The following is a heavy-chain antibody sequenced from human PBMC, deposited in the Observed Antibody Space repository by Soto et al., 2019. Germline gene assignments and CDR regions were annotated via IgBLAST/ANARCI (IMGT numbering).Heavy chain of an antibody. V-gene: IGHV1-18*01. Sequence: QVQLVQSGAEVKKPGASVKVSCKASGHTFTSYGISWVRQAPGQGLEWMGWISAYNGNTNYAQKLQGRVTMTTDTSTSTAYMTLRSLRSDDTAVYYCARYCSSTSCYAFTNNYYYGMDVWGQGTTVTVSS. J-gene: IGHJ6*02. D-gene: IGHD2-2*01. CDR3: ARYCSSTSCYAFTNNYYYGMDV. CDR2: ISAYNGNT. CDR1: GHTFTSYG.